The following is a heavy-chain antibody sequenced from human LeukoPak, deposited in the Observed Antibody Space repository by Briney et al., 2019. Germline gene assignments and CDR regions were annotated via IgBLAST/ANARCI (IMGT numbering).Heavy chain of an antibody. V-gene: IGHV4-61*05. CDR3: ARQRSWYSSSWCLDY. D-gene: IGHD6-13*01. J-gene: IGHJ4*02. Sequence: PSETLSLTCTVSGYSISTGYYWDWIRQPPGKGLEWIGYIYYSGSTNYNPSLKSRVTISVDTSKNQFSLKLSSVTAADTAVYYCARQRSWYSSSWCLDYWGQGTLVTVSS. CDR1: GYSISTGYY. CDR2: IYYSGST.